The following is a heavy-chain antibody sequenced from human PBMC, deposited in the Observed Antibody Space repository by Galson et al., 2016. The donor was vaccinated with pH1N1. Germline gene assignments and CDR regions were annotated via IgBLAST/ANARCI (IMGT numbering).Heavy chain of an antibody. CDR2: VMNNIGTT. CDR3: AKNQGIRDAFDV. Sequence: SLRLSCAASGFRFSSYAFSWVRQAPGKGLEWISVVMNNIGTTFYSESVKGRFTTSRDNSKNTLYLEMQSLRVEDTAIYYCAKNQGIRDAFDVWGPGTMVIVSS. D-gene: IGHD2/OR15-2a*01. V-gene: IGHV3-23*01. CDR1: GFRFSSYA. J-gene: IGHJ3*01.